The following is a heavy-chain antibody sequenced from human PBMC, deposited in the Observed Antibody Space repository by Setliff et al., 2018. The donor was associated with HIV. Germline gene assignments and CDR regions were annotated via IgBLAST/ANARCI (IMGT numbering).Heavy chain of an antibody. Sequence: ASVKVSCKASGGTFSSYAISWVRQAPGQGLEWMGRIIPVFGTANYAQKFQGRVTVTTDTSTTTAYMELRSLRSDDSAIYYCARDGTGACDYWGQGTQVTVSS. V-gene: IGHV1-69*05. J-gene: IGHJ4*02. CDR2: IIPVFGTA. CDR1: GGTFSSYA. D-gene: IGHD1-1*01. CDR3: ARDGTGACDY.